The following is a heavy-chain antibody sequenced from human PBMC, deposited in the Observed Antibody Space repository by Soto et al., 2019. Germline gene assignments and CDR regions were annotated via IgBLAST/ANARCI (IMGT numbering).Heavy chain of an antibody. CDR1: GFTFNNFA. D-gene: IGHD2-21*02. CDR3: GNEVDVVFRSLQYGLHV. CDR2: ISYDGTYK. V-gene: IGHV3-30*14. J-gene: IGHJ6*02. Sequence: GGALRLSCAASGFTFNNFAMHWVRQAPGKGLEWVAFISYDGTYKYYADSVRGLFTVYRDNSKSTLFLQMNSLEFEDTVVYVCGNEVDVVFRSLQYGLHVSGQGTTVTVS.